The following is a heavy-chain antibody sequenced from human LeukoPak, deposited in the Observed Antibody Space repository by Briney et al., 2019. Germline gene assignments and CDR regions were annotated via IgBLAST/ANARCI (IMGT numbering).Heavy chain of an antibody. CDR1: GFTLRTYT. J-gene: IGHJ4*02. D-gene: IGHD4-17*01. CDR2: ISTSSSTI. Sequence: PGGSLRLSCAASGFTLRTYTMNWVRQAPGKGLEWVSYISTSSSTIYYADSVKGRFTISRDNAKNSLYLQMNSLRAEDTAVYYCAKGGVYGDNIHEFDYWGQGILVTVSS. V-gene: IGHV3-48*01. CDR3: AKGGVYGDNIHEFDY.